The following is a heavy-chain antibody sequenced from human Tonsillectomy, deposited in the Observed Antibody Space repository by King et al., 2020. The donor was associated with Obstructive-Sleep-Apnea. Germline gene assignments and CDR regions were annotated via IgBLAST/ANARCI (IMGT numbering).Heavy chain of an antibody. D-gene: IGHD3-10*01. CDR1: GGSISSGDYY. J-gene: IGHJ5*02. Sequence: QLQESGPGLVKPSQTLSLTCTVSGGSISSGDYYWSWIRLPPGKGLEWIGYIYYTGSTYYNPSLKSRVTISLDTSKNQFSLKLSSVTAADTAVYYCARVDGPGIDWFDPWGQGNLVTVSS. CDR3: ARVDGPGIDWFDP. V-gene: IGHV4-30-4*01. CDR2: IYYTGST.